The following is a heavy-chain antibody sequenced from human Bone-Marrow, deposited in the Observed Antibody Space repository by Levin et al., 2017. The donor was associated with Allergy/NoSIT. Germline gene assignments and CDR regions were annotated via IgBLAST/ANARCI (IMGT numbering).Heavy chain of an antibody. CDR2: ITWNSGTT. J-gene: IGHJ3*01. Sequence: PGGSLRLSCAASQFTFNDHGMSWVRQAPGKGLEWVSGITWNSGTTGYADSVKGRFTISRDNARNTLFLQMNSLRVEDTAFYYCGRVGSDAVVADAFDLWGQGTMVTVSS. CDR1: QFTFNDHG. CDR3: GRVGSDAVVADAFDL. D-gene: IGHD1-26*01. V-gene: IGHV3-20*04.